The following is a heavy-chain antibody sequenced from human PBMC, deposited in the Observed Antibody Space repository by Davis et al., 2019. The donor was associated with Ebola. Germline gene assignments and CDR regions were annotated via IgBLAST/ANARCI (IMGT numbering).Heavy chain of an antibody. J-gene: IGHJ6*02. CDR1: GFTFSSYW. CDR2: IKQDGSEK. V-gene: IGHV3-7*01. D-gene: IGHD6-6*01. CDR3: ARDPVVQQLALGHYYYGMDV. Sequence: PGGSLRLSCAASGFTFSSYWMSWVRQAPGKGLEWVANIKQDGSEKYYADSVKGRFTISRDNSKNTLYLQMNSLRAEDTAVYYCARDPVVQQLALGHYYYGMDVWGQGTTVTVSS.